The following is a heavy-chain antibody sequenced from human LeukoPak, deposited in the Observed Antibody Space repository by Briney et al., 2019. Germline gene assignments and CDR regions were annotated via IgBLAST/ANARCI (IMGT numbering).Heavy chain of an antibody. V-gene: IGHV4-34*01. J-gene: IGHJ2*01. CDR2: INHSGST. CDR3: ARVLEGSSGQHWYFDL. D-gene: IGHD6-19*01. CDR1: GGSFSGYY. Sequence: KPSETLSLTCAVYGGSFSGYYWSWLRQPPGKGLEWIGEINHSGSTNYNPSLKSRVTISVDTSKNQFSLRLSSVTAADTAVYYCARVLEGSSGQHWYFDLWGRGTLVTVSS.